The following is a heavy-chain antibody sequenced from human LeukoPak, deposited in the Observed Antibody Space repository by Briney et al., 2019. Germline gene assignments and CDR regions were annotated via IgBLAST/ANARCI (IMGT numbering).Heavy chain of an antibody. D-gene: IGHD6-13*01. CDR3: AGVTTAGTGPDY. V-gene: IGHV4-39*01. CDR2: IYYSGTT. CDR1: GGSISSSSYY. J-gene: IGHJ4*02. Sequence: SETLSLTCTVSGGSISSSSYYWDWIRQPPGKGLEWIGTIYYSGTTYYNPSLKSRVTISVDTSRNQFSLKLSSVTATDTAVYFCAGVTTAGTGPDYWGQGTLVTVSS.